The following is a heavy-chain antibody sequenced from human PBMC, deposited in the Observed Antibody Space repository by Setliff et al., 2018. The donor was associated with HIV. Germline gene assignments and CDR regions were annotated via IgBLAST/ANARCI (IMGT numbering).Heavy chain of an antibody. CDR3: ARLRGPGSPFDS. V-gene: IGHV4-38-2*01. J-gene: IGHJ5*01. CDR2: IYHSGST. D-gene: IGHD5-12*01. CDR1: GYSISSGYY. Sequence: SETLSLTCAVSGYSISSGYYWGWIRQPPGKGLEWIGSIYHSGSTYYNPSLKSRVTISLDTSKDQFSLKLSSVTAADTAVYYCARLRGPGSPFDSWGQGTLVTVSS.